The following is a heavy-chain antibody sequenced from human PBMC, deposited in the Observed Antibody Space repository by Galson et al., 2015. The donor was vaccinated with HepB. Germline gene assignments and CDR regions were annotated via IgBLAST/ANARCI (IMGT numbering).Heavy chain of an antibody. Sequence: SLRLSCAASGFTFDDYGMSWVRQAPGKGLEWVSGINWNGGSTGYADSVKGRFTISRDNAKNSLYLQMNSLRAEDTALYYCARATYDYGDYYFDYWGQGTLVTVSS. D-gene: IGHD4-17*01. CDR2: INWNGGST. CDR3: ARATYDYGDYYFDY. CDR1: GFTFDDYG. V-gene: IGHV3-20*04. J-gene: IGHJ4*02.